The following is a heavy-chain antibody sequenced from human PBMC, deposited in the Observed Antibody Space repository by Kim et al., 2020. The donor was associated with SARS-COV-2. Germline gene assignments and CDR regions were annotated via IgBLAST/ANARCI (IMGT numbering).Heavy chain of an antibody. D-gene: IGHD5-12*01. CDR3: AREGRWLQFRAP. Sequence: NYNPSLKSRVTISVDTSKNQFSLKLSSVTAADTAVYYCAREGRWLQFRAPWGQGTLVTVSS. V-gene: IGHV4-34*01. J-gene: IGHJ5*02.